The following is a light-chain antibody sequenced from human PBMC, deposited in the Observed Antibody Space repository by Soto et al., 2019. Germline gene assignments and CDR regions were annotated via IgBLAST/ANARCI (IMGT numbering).Light chain of an antibody. CDR2: EVS. V-gene: IGLV2-14*01. Sequence: QSVLTQPPSASGSPGQSVTITCSGTENDIGFANYVSWYQQHPDEAPKLLIYEVSNRPSGVSNRFSGSKSGNTASLTISGLQAEDEADYYCSSYTSSSISAVFGGGTQLTVL. J-gene: IGLJ7*01. CDR3: SSYTSSSISAV. CDR1: ENDIGFANY.